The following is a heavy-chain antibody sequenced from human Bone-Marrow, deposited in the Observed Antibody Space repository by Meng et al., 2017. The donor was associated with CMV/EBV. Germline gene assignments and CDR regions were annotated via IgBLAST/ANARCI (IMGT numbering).Heavy chain of an antibody. CDR2: IVVGSGNT. Sequence: SVKVSCKASGFTFTSSAVQWVRQARGQRLEWIGWIVVGSGNTNYAQKFQERVTITRDMSTSTAYMELSSLRSEDTAVYYCARGRRAAAGGGMDVWGQGTTVTVSS. J-gene: IGHJ6*02. CDR3: ARGRRAAAGGGMDV. D-gene: IGHD6-13*01. V-gene: IGHV1-58*01. CDR1: GFTFTSSA.